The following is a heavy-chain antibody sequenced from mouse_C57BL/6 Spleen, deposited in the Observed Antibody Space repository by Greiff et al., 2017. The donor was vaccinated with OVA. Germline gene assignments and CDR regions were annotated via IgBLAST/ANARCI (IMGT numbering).Heavy chain of an antibody. CDR1: GFTFSDYY. CDR3: ASLQGYAMDY. CDR2: INYDGSST. V-gene: IGHV5-16*01. J-gene: IGHJ4*01. Sequence: EVKLMESEGGLVQPGSSMKLSCTASGFTFSDYYMAWVRQVPEKGLEWVANINYDGSSTYYLDSLKSRFIISRDNAKNILYLQMSSLKSEDTATYYCASLQGYAMDYWGQGTSVTVSS. D-gene: IGHD2-10*01.